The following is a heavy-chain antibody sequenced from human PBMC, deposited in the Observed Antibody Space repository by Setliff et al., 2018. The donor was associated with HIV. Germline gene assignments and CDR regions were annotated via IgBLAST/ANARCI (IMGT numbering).Heavy chain of an antibody. CDR1: GDSISSYF. D-gene: IGHD6-19*01. J-gene: IGHJ4*02. V-gene: IGHV4-59*01. CDR3: SSGWYYFDY. Sequence: SETLSLTCTVSGDSISSYFWSWIRQPPGTGLEWIGSISSSGNTYYNPSLKSRVTTSVDTPKNQFSLKLNSVTAADTAVYYCSSGWYYFDYWGQGTLVTVSS. CDR2: ISSSGNT.